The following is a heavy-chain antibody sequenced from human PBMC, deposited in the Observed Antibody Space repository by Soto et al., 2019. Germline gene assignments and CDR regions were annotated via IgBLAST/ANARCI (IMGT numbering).Heavy chain of an antibody. CDR2: IYHSGST. Sequence: QLQLQESGSGLVKPSQTLSLTCAVSGGSISSGGYSWSWIRQPPGKGLEWIGYIYHSGSTYYNPTPXSXLTISVDRSKKQFSLKLSSVTAADTAVYYCARVPSPWGQGTLVTVSS. CDR3: ARVPSP. CDR1: GGSISSGGYS. J-gene: IGHJ5*02. V-gene: IGHV4-30-2*01.